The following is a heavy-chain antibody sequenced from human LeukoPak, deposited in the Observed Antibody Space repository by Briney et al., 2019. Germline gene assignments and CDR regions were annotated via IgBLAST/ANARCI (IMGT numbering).Heavy chain of an antibody. CDR3: ARHVIDSRNYYLDYFDY. Sequence: KPSETLSLTCTVSGGSISSYYWSWIRQPPGKGLEWIGYIHYTGSTSYNPSLKSRLTISVDTSKKQFSLKLSSVTAADTAVYYCARHVIDSRNYYLDYFDYWGQGTLVTVSS. CDR1: GGSISSYY. D-gene: IGHD3-22*01. J-gene: IGHJ4*02. CDR2: IHYTGST. V-gene: IGHV4-59*08.